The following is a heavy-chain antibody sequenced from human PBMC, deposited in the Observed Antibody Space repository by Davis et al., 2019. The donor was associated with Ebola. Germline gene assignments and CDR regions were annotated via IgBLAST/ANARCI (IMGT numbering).Heavy chain of an antibody. D-gene: IGHD2-15*01. CDR2: ISAYNGNK. Sequence: ASVKVSCKASGYTFTSYIITWVRQAPGQGLEWMGWISAYNGNKNYAQKFQGRITMTTDTTTSTAYMELRSLRSDDTAVYYCARGLVVGAQFDYWGQGTLVTVSS. J-gene: IGHJ4*02. CDR3: ARGLVVGAQFDY. CDR1: GYTFTSYI. V-gene: IGHV1-18*01.